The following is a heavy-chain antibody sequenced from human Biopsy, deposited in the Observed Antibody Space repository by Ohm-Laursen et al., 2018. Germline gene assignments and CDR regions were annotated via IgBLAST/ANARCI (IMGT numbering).Heavy chain of an antibody. V-gene: IGHV3-23*01. J-gene: IGHJ4*02. CDR1: GFTFKDYA. D-gene: IGHD5-18*01. Sequence: SLRLSCAASGFTFKDYAMNWIRQTPEKGLEWVSVVGGGGRRTDHTDFADSVRGRFTISRDNSKNKLYLDMINLRAEDTAIYYCARNVRGYNYGLLEYWGQGVMVTVSS. CDR2: VGGGGRRTDHT. CDR3: ARNVRGYNYGLLEY.